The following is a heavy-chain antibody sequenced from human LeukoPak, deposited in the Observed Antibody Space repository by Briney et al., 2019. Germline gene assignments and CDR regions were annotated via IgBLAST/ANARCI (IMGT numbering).Heavy chain of an antibody. CDR2: INWNSGSI. J-gene: IGHJ4*02. V-gene: IGHV3-9*01. Sequence: GGSLRLSCAASGFTFDDYAMHWVRQAPGKGLEWVSGINWNSGSIGYADSVKGRLTVSRDNAKNSLYLQMNSLRAEDTALYYCAKSSSYSGYKGDFDYWGQGTLVTVSS. CDR3: AKSSSYSGYKGDFDY. CDR1: GFTFDDYA. D-gene: IGHD5-12*01.